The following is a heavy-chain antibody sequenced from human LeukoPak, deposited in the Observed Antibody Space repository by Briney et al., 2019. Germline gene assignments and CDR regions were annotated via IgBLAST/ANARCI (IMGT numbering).Heavy chain of an antibody. Sequence: GGSLRLSCAASGFSFSSYAMHWVRQAPGKGLEYVSGITSRGTDTSYANSVKGRFTISRDNYKNTLYLQMGSLRVEDMAVYYCARGRGTTVTASMDVWGQGTTVTVSS. CDR2: ITSRGTDT. D-gene: IGHD4-17*01. CDR3: ARGRGTTVTASMDV. CDR1: GFSFSSYA. V-gene: IGHV3-64*01. J-gene: IGHJ6*02.